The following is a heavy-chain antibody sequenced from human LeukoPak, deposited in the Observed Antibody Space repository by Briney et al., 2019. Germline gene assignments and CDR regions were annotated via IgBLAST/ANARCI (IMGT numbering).Heavy chain of an antibody. CDR1: GFTFSSYN. CDR3: ARDRYRSI. V-gene: IGHV3-21*01. J-gene: IGHJ4*02. CDR2: ISSSSNYI. D-gene: IGHD5-12*01. Sequence: AGGSLRLSCAASGFTFSSYNMNWVRQAPGKGLEWVSSISSSSNYIYYADSVKGRFTISRDNAKNSLYLQMKSLRAEDTAVYFCARDRYRSIWGQGILVTVSS.